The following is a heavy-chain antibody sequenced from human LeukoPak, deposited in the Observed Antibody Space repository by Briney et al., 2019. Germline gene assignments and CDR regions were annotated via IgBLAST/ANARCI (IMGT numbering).Heavy chain of an antibody. Sequence: VASVKVSCKASGYTFTGYYMHWVRQAPGQGLEWMGWINPNSGGTNYAQKFQGRVTMTRDTSISTAYMELSRLRSDDTAVYYCAPDLHCSSTSCYSYWGQGTLVTVSS. D-gene: IGHD2-2*01. J-gene: IGHJ4*02. CDR3: APDLHCSSTSCYSY. V-gene: IGHV1-2*02. CDR2: INPNSGGT. CDR1: GYTFTGYY.